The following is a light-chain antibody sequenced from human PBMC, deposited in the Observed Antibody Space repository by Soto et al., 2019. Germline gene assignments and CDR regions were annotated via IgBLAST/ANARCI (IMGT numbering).Light chain of an antibody. CDR3: SSYAGINNLV. CDR1: SSDVGGYKY. Sequence: QSALTQPPSASGSPGQSVTLSCTGTSSDVGGYKYVSWYQQHPGKAPKLMIYEVSKWPSGVPDRFSGSKSGNTASLTVSGLQAEDEADYYCSSYAGINNLVFGGGTKLTVL. V-gene: IGLV2-8*01. J-gene: IGLJ2*01. CDR2: EVS.